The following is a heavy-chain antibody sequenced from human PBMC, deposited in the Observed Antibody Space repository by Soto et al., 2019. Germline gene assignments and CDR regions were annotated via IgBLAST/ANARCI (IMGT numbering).Heavy chain of an antibody. CDR3: ALTRRSSLLEVAGPGFEY. D-gene: IGHD6-19*01. CDR2: LSYEGSEE. V-gene: IGHV3-30*03. Sequence: QVRLVESGGGVVQPGRSLRLSCAASGFNFGVFGMHWVRQAPGKGLEWLSVLSYEGSEEYYADSVRGRFTISRDNSKNTLLLQMDRLRVYDTGVYYCALTRRSSLLEVAGPGFEYWGQGTLVTVS. J-gene: IGHJ4*02. CDR1: GFNFGVFG.